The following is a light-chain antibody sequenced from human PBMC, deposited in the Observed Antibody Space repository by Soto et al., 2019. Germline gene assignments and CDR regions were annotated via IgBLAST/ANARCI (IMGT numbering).Light chain of an antibody. CDR2: GAS. V-gene: IGKV3-20*01. J-gene: IGKJ4*01. Sequence: EIVLTQSPDTLSLSSGERATLSCRASQRISNYYLAWYHQKPGQAPRLLIHGASSRATGGPDRFSGSGSGTDFTLTISRLEPEDFAVYYCQQYGSSPLTFGGGTKVEIK. CDR1: QRISNYY. CDR3: QQYGSSPLT.